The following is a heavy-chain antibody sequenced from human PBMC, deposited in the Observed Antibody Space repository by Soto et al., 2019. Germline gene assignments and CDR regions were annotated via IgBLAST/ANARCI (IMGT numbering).Heavy chain of an antibody. D-gene: IGHD5-12*01. Sequence: QVQLVESGGGVVQPGRSLRLSCAASGFTFSSYGMHWVRQAPGKGLEWVAVIWYDGSNKYYADSVKGRFTISRDNSKNTLYLQMNSLRAEDTAVYYCAREVPRRDGYNSVGDAFDIWGQGTMVTVSS. CDR3: AREVPRRDGYNSVGDAFDI. V-gene: IGHV3-33*01. J-gene: IGHJ3*02. CDR2: IWYDGSNK. CDR1: GFTFSSYG.